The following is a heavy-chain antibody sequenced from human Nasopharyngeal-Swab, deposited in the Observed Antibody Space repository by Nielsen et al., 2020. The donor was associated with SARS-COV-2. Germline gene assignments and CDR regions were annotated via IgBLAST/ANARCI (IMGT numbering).Heavy chain of an antibody. Sequence: SETLSLTCALSGASVSSNSAAWNWIRQSPSRGLEWLGRTYYRYKWYNDYAVSVKSRITINPDTSKNQFSLQLKSVTPEDTAVYYCAREAGLEDDAFDIWGQGKMVTVSS. J-gene: IGHJ3*02. CDR1: GASVSSNSAA. CDR3: AREAGLEDDAFDI. CDR2: TYYRYKWYN. D-gene: IGHD1-1*01. V-gene: IGHV6-1*01.